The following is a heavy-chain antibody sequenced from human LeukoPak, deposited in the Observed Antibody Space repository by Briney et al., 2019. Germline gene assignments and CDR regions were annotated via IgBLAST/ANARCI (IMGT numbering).Heavy chain of an antibody. CDR2: ISSNGGST. CDR3: ARAPRECNHSIPGY. J-gene: IGHJ4*02. D-gene: IGHD1-14*01. CDR1: GFTFSSYA. V-gene: IGHV3-64*01. Sequence: GGSLRLSCAASGFTFSSYAMHWVRQAPGKGLEYVSAISSNGGSTYYANSVKGRFTISRDNSKNTLYLQIGSLRADDMSVYYWARAPRECNHSIPGYWGQGTLVTVSS.